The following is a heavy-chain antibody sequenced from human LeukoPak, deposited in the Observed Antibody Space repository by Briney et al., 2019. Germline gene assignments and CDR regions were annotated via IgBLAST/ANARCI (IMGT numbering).Heavy chain of an antibody. CDR3: AKGGYCSSTSCYPVQTPTDY. CDR1: GFTFSSYA. V-gene: IGHV3-23*01. D-gene: IGHD2-2*01. J-gene: IGHJ4*02. CDR2: ISGSGGST. Sequence: GGSLRLSCAASGFTFSSYAMSWVRQAPGKGLEWVSAISGSGGSTYYADSVKGRFTISRDNSKNTLYLQMNSLRAEDTAVYYCAKGGYCSSTSCYPVQTPTDYWGQGTLVTASS.